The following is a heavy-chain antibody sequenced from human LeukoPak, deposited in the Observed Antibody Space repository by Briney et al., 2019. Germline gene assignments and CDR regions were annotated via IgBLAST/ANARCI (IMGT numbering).Heavy chain of an antibody. CDR3: ARVGMVAASFDY. V-gene: IGHV1-46*01. Sequence: ASVKVPCKASGYTFTSYYMHWVRQAPGQGLEWMGIINPSGGSTSYAQKFQGRVTMTRDTSTSTVYMELSSLRSEDTAVYYCARVGMVAASFDYWGQGTLVTVSS. CDR2: INPSGGST. J-gene: IGHJ4*02. D-gene: IGHD2-15*01. CDR1: GYTFTSYY.